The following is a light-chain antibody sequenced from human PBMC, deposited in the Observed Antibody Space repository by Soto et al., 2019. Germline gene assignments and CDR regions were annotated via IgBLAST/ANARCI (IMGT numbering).Light chain of an antibody. J-gene: IGKJ1*01. Sequence: DIQMTKSPSSRSASVGDRVTITCRASQGISNYLAWYQQKPGKVPKLLIYAASTLQSGVPSRFSGSGSGTDFTLTISSLQPEDVATYYCQKYNSARTFGQGTKVDIK. CDR3: QKYNSART. CDR1: QGISNY. V-gene: IGKV1-27*01. CDR2: AAS.